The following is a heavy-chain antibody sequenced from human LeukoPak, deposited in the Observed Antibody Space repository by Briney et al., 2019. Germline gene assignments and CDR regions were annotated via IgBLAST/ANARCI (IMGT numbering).Heavy chain of an antibody. CDR2: ISSSSSYI. Sequence: GSLRLSCAASGFTFSSYSMNWVRQAPGKGLEWVSSISSSSSYIYYADSVKGRFTISRDNAKDSLYLQMNSLRAEDTAVYYCARSTMVRGVPFYYWGQGTLVTVSS. V-gene: IGHV3-21*01. J-gene: IGHJ4*02. CDR1: GFTFSSYS. CDR3: ARSTMVRGVPFYY. D-gene: IGHD3-10*01.